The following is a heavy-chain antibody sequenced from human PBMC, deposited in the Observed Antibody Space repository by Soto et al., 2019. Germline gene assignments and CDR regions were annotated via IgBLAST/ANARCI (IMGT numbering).Heavy chain of an antibody. J-gene: IGHJ4*02. V-gene: IGHV4-34*01. CDR3: ARTYGSGSYQSVDY. Sequence: QVQLQQWGAGLLKPSETLSLTCAVYGGSFSGYYWSWIRQPPGKGLEWIGEINHSGSTNYNPSLNSRVTRSVYTSKNQFSLTLSSVTAADTAVYYCARTYGSGSYQSVDYWGQGTLVTVSS. D-gene: IGHD3-10*01. CDR1: GGSFSGYY. CDR2: INHSGST.